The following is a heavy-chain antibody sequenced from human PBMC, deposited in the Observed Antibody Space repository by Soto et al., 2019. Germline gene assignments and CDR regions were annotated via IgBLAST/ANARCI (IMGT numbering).Heavy chain of an antibody. D-gene: IGHD4-17*01. CDR2: IYNSGGS. CDR3: VGTGTTDDY. V-gene: IGHV4-30-4*01. Sequence: SETLSLTCTVSVASFSSGDYYWSCIRQPPGKGLEWIGYIYNSGGSYYNPSLKGRLTISIDTSKNQFSLKLNSVTAADTAIYYCVGTGTTDDYWGRGTLVTVSS. CDR1: VASFSSGDYY. J-gene: IGHJ4*02.